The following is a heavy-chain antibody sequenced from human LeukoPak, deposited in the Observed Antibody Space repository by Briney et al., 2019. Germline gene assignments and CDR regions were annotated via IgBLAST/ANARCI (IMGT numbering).Heavy chain of an antibody. CDR1: GFTFSSYS. V-gene: IGHV3-21*01. D-gene: IGHD3-9*01. CDR3: ARRTSLRYFDWLSKAPLDY. Sequence: KPGGSLRLPCAASGFTFSSYSMNWVRQAPGKGLEWVSSISSSSSYIYYADSVKGRFTISRDNAKNSLYLQMNSLRAEDTAVYYCARRTSLRYFDWLSKAPLDYWGQGTLVTVSS. J-gene: IGHJ4*02. CDR2: ISSSSSYI.